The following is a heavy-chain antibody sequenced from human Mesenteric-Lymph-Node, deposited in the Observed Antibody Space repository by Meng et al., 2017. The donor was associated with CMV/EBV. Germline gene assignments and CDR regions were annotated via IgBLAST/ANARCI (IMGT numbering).Heavy chain of an antibody. D-gene: IGHD3-3*01. CDR3: ARTNYDFWSGYSMYYFDY. V-gene: IGHV3-NL1*01. J-gene: IGHJ4*02. Sequence: GESLKISCAASGFTFSDYAMHWVRQAPGKGLEWVSVIYSGGSTYYADSVKGRFTISRDNSKNTLYLQMNSLRAEDTAVYYCARTNYDFWSGYSMYYFDYWGQGTLVTVSS. CDR1: GFTFSDYA. CDR2: IYSGGST.